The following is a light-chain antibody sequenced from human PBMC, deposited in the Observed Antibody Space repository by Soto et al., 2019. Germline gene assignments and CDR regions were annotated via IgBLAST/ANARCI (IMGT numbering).Light chain of an antibody. CDR3: QQANSFPRT. V-gene: IGKV1-12*01. J-gene: IGKJ3*01. CDR2: AAS. CDR1: QGISSY. Sequence: DIQMTQSPSSVSASVGDRVTITCRASQGISSYLAWYQQRPGSAPKLLIYAASSLQSGGPSRFSGSGSGTDFTLTITSLQPEDFATYYGQQANSFPRTFGPGTKVDFK.